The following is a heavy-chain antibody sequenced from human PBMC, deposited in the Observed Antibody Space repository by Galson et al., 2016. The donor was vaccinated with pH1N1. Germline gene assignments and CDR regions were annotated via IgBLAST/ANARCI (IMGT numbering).Heavy chain of an antibody. D-gene: IGHD4-17*01. Sequence: SVKVSCKASGGAFSAYAISWVRQAPGQGLEWIGGIIPIFGTPNYAQSFQGRVTMTRDTSISTAYMELSRLRYDDTALYYCARVRSTVTGDYWGQGTLVTVSS. J-gene: IGHJ4*02. CDR3: ARVRSTVTGDY. CDR2: IIPIFGTP. V-gene: IGHV1-69*05. CDR1: GGAFSAYA.